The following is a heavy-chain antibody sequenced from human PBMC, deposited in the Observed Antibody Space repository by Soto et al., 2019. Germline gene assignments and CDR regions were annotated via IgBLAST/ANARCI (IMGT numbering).Heavy chain of an antibody. CDR2: ISYDGSNK. CDR3: AKNRGWLTRSDGMDV. V-gene: IGHV3-30*18. D-gene: IGHD3-22*01. J-gene: IGHJ6*02. Sequence: PGGSLRLSCAASGFTFSSYGMHWVRQAPGKGLEWVAVISYDGSNKYYADSVKGRFTISRDNSKNTLYLQMNSLRAEDTAVYYCAKNRGWLTRSDGMDVWGQGTTVTVSS. CDR1: GFTFSSYG.